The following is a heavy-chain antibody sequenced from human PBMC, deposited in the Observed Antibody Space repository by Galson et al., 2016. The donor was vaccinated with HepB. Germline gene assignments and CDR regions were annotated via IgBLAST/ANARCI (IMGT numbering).Heavy chain of an antibody. V-gene: IGHV3-21*01. CDR1: GISFSTFS. J-gene: IGHJ2*01. Sequence: SLRLSCAASGISFSTFSMNWVRQAPGQGLEWLSSISSNGDFINYADSVKGRFTISRDNADNSLFLHMSSPRAEDTAISYCARDNSHCGRTSCIPTYRYFDHWGRGTLVTVSS. CDR2: ISSNGDFI. D-gene: IGHD2-2*01. CDR3: ARDNSHCGRTSCIPTYRYFDH.